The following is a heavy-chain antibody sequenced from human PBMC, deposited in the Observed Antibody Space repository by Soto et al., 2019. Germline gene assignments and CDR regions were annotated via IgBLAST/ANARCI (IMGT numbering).Heavy chain of an antibody. CDR2: INPNSGGT. CDR1: GYSLTGYY. CDR3: ARSLGSGCKHHLSYYHYGMDV. J-gene: IGHJ6*02. V-gene: IGHV1-2*04. Sequence: XSVKVSSTASGYSLTGYYMHWVRQAPGQGLEWMGWINPNSGGTNYAQKFQGWVTMTRDTSISTAYMELSRLRSDDTAVYYCARSLGSGCKHHLSYYHYGMDVWGQGTTVTVSS. D-gene: IGHD6-19*01.